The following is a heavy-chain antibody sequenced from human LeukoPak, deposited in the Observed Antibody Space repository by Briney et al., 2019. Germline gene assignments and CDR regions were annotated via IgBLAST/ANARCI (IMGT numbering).Heavy chain of an antibody. J-gene: IGHJ4*02. Sequence: ASVKVSCKASGGTFSSYAISWVRQAPGQGLEWMGRINPNSGGTNYAQKFQGRVTMTRDTSISTAYMELSRLRSDDTAVYYCARDDNYDSSGAVDYWGQGTLVTVSS. CDR1: GGTFSSYA. V-gene: IGHV1-2*06. CDR2: INPNSGGT. D-gene: IGHD3-22*01. CDR3: ARDDNYDSSGAVDY.